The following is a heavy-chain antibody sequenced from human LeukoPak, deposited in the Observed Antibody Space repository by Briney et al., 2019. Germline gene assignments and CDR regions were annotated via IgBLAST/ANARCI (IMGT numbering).Heavy chain of an antibody. CDR1: GYTFTGYY. J-gene: IGHJ3*02. V-gene: IGHV1-2*02. Sequence: ASVKVSCKASGYTFTGYYTHWVRQAPGQGLEWMGWISPNSGGTNYAQKFQGRVTMTRDTSVSTAYMELSRLRSDDTAVYYCAREWGVVTAIADAFDIWGQGTMVTVSS. CDR3: AREWGVVTAIADAFDI. D-gene: IGHD2-21*02. CDR2: ISPNSGGT.